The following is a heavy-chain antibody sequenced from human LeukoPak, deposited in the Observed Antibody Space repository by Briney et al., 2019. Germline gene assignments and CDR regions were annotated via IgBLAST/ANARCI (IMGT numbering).Heavy chain of an antibody. CDR2: IGVTGSPT. D-gene: IGHD3-10*01. CDR3: ARNAWKSSDSGRGRMDV. J-gene: IGHJ6*02. Sequence: GGSLRLSCAASGFILSHYSVTWVRQASGKGLEWVSYIGVTGSPTYYADSVKARFTISRDDAKESLYLQMNSLRAEDTAVYYCARNAWKSSDSGRGRMDVWGQGTSVTVSS. V-gene: IGHV3-48*01. CDR1: GFILSHYS.